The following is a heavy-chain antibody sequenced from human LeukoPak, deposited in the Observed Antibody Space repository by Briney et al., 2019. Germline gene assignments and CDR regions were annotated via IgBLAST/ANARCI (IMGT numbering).Heavy chain of an antibody. CDR2: INPNSGGT. V-gene: IGHV1-2*02. Sequence: ASVKVSCKASGYTFTGYYMHWVRQAPGQGLEWMGWINPNSGGTNYAQKFQGRVTMTRDTSISTAYMELSRPRSDDTAVYYCASEFACYGCPGGYWGQGTLVTVSS. CDR3: ASEFACYGCPGGY. CDR1: GYTFTGYY. D-gene: IGHD4-17*01. J-gene: IGHJ4*02.